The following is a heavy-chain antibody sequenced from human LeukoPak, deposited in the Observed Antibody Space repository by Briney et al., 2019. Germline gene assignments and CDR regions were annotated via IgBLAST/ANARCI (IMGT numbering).Heavy chain of an antibody. CDR3: AVIGSLSNYYYMDV. V-gene: IGHV1-8*03. CDR2: MNPNSGNT. CDR1: GYTFTSYD. J-gene: IGHJ6*03. D-gene: IGHD2/OR15-2a*01. Sequence: GASVKVSCKASGYTFTSYDINWVRQATGQGLEWMGWMNPNSGNTGYAQKFQGRVTITRNTSISTAYMELSSLRSEDTSVYYCAVIGSLSNYYYMDVWGKGTTVTVSS.